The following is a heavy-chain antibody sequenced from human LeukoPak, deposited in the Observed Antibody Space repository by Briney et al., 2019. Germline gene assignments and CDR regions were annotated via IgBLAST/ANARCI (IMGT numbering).Heavy chain of an antibody. CDR3: ARETSYDSSGYQDPEYYFDY. Sequence: GSLRLSCAASGFTFSSYAMHWVRQAPGKGLEWVAVISYDGSNKYYADSVKGRFTISRDNSKNTLYLQMNSLRAEDTAVYYCARETSYDSSGYQDPEYYFDYWGQGTLVTVSS. J-gene: IGHJ4*02. CDR2: ISYDGSNK. V-gene: IGHV3-30-3*01. CDR1: GFTFSSYA. D-gene: IGHD3-22*01.